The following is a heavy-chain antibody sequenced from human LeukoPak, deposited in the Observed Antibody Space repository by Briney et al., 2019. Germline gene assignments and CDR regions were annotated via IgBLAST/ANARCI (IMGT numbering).Heavy chain of an antibody. Sequence: SSETLSLTCTVSGGSISSYYWSWIRQPPGKGLEGIGYIYYSGSTNYNPSLKSRVTISVDTSKNQFSLKLSSVTAADTAVYSCPRERKLWFGEFLFDPWGQGPLVTVSS. CDR1: GGSISSYY. CDR2: IYYSGST. D-gene: IGHD3-10*01. V-gene: IGHV4-59*01. J-gene: IGHJ5*02. CDR3: PRERKLWFGEFLFDP.